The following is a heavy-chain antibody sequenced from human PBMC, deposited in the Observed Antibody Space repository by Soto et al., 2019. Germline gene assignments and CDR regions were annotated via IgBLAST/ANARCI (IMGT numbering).Heavy chain of an antibody. CDR1: GFTFTSSA. CDR3: AVDETEWQQMVPSDY. D-gene: IGHD2-8*01. Sequence: ASVKVSCKASGFTFTSSAFQWVRQARGQRLEWIGWIAVGSGYTNYAQRFQDRVTLTRDMSTATTYMELSRLKSEDTAIYCWAVDETEWQQMVPSDYWGQGTLVTVSS. J-gene: IGHJ4*02. V-gene: IGHV1-58*01. CDR2: IAVGSGYT.